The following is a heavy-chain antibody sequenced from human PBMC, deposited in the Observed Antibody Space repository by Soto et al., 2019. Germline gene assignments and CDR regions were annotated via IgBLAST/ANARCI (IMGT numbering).Heavy chain of an antibody. CDR3: AREAPLGYCSSTRCFRGMDV. Sequence: QVQLVQSGAEVKKPGSSVKVSCKASGGTFSSYAISWVRQAPGQGLEWMGGIIPIFGTANYAQKFQGRVTITADESTSTAYMELSSLRSEDTAVYYCAREAPLGYCSSTRCFRGMDVWGQGTTVTVSS. CDR1: GGTFSSYA. D-gene: IGHD2-2*01. J-gene: IGHJ6*02. V-gene: IGHV1-69*01. CDR2: IIPIFGTA.